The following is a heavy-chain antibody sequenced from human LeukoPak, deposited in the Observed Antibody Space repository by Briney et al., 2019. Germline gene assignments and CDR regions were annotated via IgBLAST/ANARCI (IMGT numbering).Heavy chain of an antibody. J-gene: IGHJ2*01. CDR1: AYTFTGYY. CDR3: ARDWEGLGEYWYFDL. V-gene: IGHV1-2*02. CDR2: INPNSGGT. D-gene: IGHD1-26*01. Sequence: ASVMVSCKASAYTFTGYYMHWVRQAPGQGLEWMGWINPNSGGTKYAQKFQGGVTMTRDTSISTAYMELSRLRSDDTAVYYCARDWEGLGEYWYFDLWGRGTLVTVSS.